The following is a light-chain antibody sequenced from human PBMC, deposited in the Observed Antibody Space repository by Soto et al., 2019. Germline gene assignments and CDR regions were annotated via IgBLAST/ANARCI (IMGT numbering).Light chain of an antibody. CDR2: RTD. CDR3: ASWDDVLHGPL. Sequence: QPVLTQPPSASGTPGQKVTISCSGTTSNFGTKTVSWYQQLPGAAPKLLIYRTDQLSSGVPDRFSGSKSGTSASLAISGLRSEDEAYYFCASWDDVLHGPLFGGGTQLTVL. V-gene: IGLV1-44*01. CDR1: TSNFGTKT. J-gene: IGLJ7*01.